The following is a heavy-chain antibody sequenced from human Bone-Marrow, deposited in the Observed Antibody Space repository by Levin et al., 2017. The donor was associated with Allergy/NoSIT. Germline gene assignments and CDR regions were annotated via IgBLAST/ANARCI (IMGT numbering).Heavy chain of an antibody. CDR2: ISSSGDST. J-gene: IGHJ4*02. Sequence: GGSLRLSCAASGFSFWHYTMNWVRQAPGKGLEWVSCISSSGDSTYYADPVKGRFTISRDNAKNSLYLQLNRLRDEDTALYCCAGDPARGYYDSSGYSGDHWGQGTLVTVSS. CDR3: AGDPARGYYDSSGYSGDH. V-gene: IGHV3-48*02. D-gene: IGHD3-22*01. CDR1: GFSFWHYT.